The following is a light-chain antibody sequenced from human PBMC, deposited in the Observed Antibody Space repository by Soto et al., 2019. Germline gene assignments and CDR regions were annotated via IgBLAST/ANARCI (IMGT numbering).Light chain of an antibody. V-gene: IGLV2-14*01. CDR3: SSYTSSSTLMV. CDR2: DVS. CDR1: SSDVGGYNY. J-gene: IGLJ2*01. Sequence: QSALTQPASVSGSPGQSITISCTGTSSDVGGYNYVSWYQQHPGKAPKLMIYDVSNWPSGVSNRFSGSKSGNTASLTISGLQAEDGADYYCSSYTSSSTLMVFGGGTKVTVL.